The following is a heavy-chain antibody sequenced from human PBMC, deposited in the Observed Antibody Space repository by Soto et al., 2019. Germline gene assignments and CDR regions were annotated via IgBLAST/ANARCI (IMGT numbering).Heavy chain of an antibody. J-gene: IGHJ4*02. CDR3: AKEVQSTYGWHFDY. V-gene: IGHV3-30*18. D-gene: IGHD3-10*01. CDR2: ISYDGSIK. Sequence: GGSVRLSCAASGFTFTRYGMHWIRQAPGKGPEWVAVISYDGSIKKYGNSVKGRFTISRDNSKNTVYLQMTSLRGDDTAVYYCAKEVQSTYGWHFDYWGQGTLVTVSS. CDR1: GFTFTRYG.